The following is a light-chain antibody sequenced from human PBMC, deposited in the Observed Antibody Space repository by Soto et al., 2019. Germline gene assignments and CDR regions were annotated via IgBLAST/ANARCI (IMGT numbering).Light chain of an antibody. J-gene: IGKJ1*01. CDR2: GAS. CDR3: QQYGSSQT. V-gene: IGKV3-20*01. Sequence: EIVLTQSPGTLSLSPGERATLSCRASQSVSSSHLAWYQQKPGQAPRLLIYGASSRATGIPDRFSGSGSGTDFIRTICSLAREEFAVYYYQQYGSSQTLGQGTKVDIK. CDR1: QSVSSSH.